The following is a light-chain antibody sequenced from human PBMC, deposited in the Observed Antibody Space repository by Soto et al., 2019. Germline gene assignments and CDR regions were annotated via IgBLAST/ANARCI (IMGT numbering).Light chain of an antibody. CDR2: AAS. J-gene: IGKJ2*01. Sequence: IPMTXSPSSLXASAGERVTITXXASQSISSYLNWYQQKPGKAPKLLIYAASSLQSGVPSRFXGSGSETDFTLTISNLQPEDFATYYCQQSYSTQYTFGQGTKLEIK. V-gene: IGKV1-39*01. CDR3: QQSYSTQYT. CDR1: QSISSY.